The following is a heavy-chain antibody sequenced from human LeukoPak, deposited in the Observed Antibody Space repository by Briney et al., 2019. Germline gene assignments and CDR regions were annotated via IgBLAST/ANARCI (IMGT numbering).Heavy chain of an antibody. CDR1: GFTFSRYS. J-gene: IGHJ4*02. CDR3: ARDPPLGSCSTISCPHLDY. D-gene: IGHD2-2*01. CDR2: ISSRSSFI. V-gene: IGHV3-21*01. Sequence: NSGGSLRLSCAASGFTFSRYSMNWVRQAPGKGLEWVSSISSRSSFIYYADSVKGRFTISRDNAKNSLYLQMNGLRAEDTAVYYCARDPPLGSCSTISCPHLDYWGQGTLVTVSS.